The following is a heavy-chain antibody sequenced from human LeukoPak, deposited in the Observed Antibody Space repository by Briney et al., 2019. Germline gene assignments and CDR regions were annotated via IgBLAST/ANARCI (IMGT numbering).Heavy chain of an antibody. Sequence: GGSLRLSCAASGFTFSSYSMNWVRQAPGKGLEWVSSISRSSSYIYYADSVKGRFTISRDNAKNSLYLQMNSLRAEDTAVYYCAKTLYYYDSSGYYWGNDYWGQGTLVTVSS. D-gene: IGHD3-22*01. V-gene: IGHV3-21*04. CDR2: ISRSSSYI. CDR1: GFTFSSYS. J-gene: IGHJ4*02. CDR3: AKTLYYYDSSGYYWGNDY.